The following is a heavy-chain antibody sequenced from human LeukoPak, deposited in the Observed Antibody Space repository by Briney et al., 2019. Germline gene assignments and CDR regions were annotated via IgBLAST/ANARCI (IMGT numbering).Heavy chain of an antibody. Sequence: NPSETLSLTCTVSGYSISSGYYWGWIRQPPGKGLEWIGYIYYSGSTNYNPSLKSRVTISVDTSKNQFSLKLSSVTAADTAVYYCARVTKSGSYLRTIRGFLDYWGQGTLVTVSS. CDR2: IYYSGST. CDR1: GYSISSGYY. CDR3: ARVTKSGSYLRTIRGFLDY. V-gene: IGHV4-38-2*02. D-gene: IGHD1-26*01. J-gene: IGHJ4*02.